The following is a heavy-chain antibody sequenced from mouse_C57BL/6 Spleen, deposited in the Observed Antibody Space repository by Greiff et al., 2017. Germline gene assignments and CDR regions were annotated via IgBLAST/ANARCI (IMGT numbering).Heavy chain of an antibody. V-gene: IGHV1-61*01. CDR2: IYPSDSET. J-gene: IGHJ3*01. CDR1: GYTFTSYW. CDR3: AREGGSSLFAY. Sequence: VQLQQPGAELVRPGSSVKLSCKASGYTFTSYWMDWVKQRPGQGLEWIGNIYPSDSETHYNQKFKDKATLTVDKSSSTAYMQLSSLTSVDSAVYYSAREGGSSLFAYWGQGALVTVSA. D-gene: IGHD1-1*01.